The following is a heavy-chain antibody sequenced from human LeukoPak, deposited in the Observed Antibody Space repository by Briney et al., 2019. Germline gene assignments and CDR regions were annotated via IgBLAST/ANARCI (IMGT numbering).Heavy chain of an antibody. CDR2: IYHSGST. V-gene: IGHV4-38-2*02. D-gene: IGHD3-16*02. J-gene: IGHJ4*02. CDR1: GYSISSGYY. CDR3: ARDGDDYVWGSYRPKADY. Sequence: SETLSLTCTVSGYSISSGYYWGWIRQPPGKGLEWIGSIYHSGSTYYNPSLKSRVTISVDTSKNQFSLKLSSVTAADTAVYYCARDGDDYVWGSYRPKADYWGQGTLVTVSS.